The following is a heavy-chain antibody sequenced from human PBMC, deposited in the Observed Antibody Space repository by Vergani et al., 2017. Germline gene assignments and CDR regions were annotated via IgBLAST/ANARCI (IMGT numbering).Heavy chain of an antibody. CDR3: ARLAYDTTPYLQGGYDC. V-gene: IGHV3-23*01. J-gene: IGHJ4*02. Sequence: EVQLLQSGGGVIQPGGSVRLSCAASGFTFSACPMTWVRQAPGQGLELVSSISARYPSTYYADSVKGRFTISRDNSKDMLYLQMNGLGAEDTAVYYCARLAYDTTPYLQGGYDCWGQGTLVSVSS. D-gene: IGHD3-22*01. CDR2: ISARYPST. CDR1: GFTFSACP.